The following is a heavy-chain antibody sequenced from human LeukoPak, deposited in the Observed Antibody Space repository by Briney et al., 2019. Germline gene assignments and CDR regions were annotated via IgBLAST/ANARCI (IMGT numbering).Heavy chain of an antibody. CDR2: ISGSGGST. Sequence: GGSLRLSCAASRFTFTDYWMSWVRQAPGKGLEWVSAISGSGGSTYYADSVKGRFTISRDNSKNTLYLQMNSLRAEDTAVYYCAKETAAMIVAEDYWGQGTLVTVS. CDR3: AKETAAMIVAEDY. V-gene: IGHV3-23*01. J-gene: IGHJ4*02. CDR1: RFTFTDYW. D-gene: IGHD3-22*01.